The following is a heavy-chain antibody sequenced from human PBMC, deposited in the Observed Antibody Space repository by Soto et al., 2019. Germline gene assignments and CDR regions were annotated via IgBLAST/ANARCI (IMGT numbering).Heavy chain of an antibody. CDR1: GYTFTSYG. D-gene: IGHD4-17*01. V-gene: IGHV1-18*01. CDR2: ISAYNGNT. Sequence: QVQLVQSGAEVKKPGASVTVSCKASGYTFTSYGISWVRQAPGQGLEWMGWISAYNGNTNYAQKLQGRVTMTTDTSTSTADMELRSLRSDVTPVYYCARDKYGDYVDLLYFQHWGQGTLVTVSS. CDR3: ARDKYGDYVDLLYFQH. J-gene: IGHJ1*01.